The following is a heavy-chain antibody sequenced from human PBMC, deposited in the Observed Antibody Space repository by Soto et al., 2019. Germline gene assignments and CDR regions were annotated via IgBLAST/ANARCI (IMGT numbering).Heavy chain of an antibody. J-gene: IGHJ6*02. Sequence: GGSLRLSCAASGFTFSSYSMNWVRQAPGKGLEWVSYISSSSSTIYYADSVKGRFTISRDNAKNSLYLQMNSLRDEETAVYYCARGVSSGYYTHYYYGMDVWGQGTTVTVSS. CDR3: ARGVSSGYYTHYYYGMDV. CDR2: ISSSSSTI. V-gene: IGHV3-48*02. D-gene: IGHD3-22*01. CDR1: GFTFSSYS.